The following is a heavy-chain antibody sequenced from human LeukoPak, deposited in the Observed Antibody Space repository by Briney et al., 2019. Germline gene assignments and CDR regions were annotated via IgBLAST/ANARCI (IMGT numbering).Heavy chain of an antibody. CDR2: INHSGST. V-gene: IGHV4-34*01. CDR1: GGSFSGYY. Sequence: SETLSPTCAVYGGSFSGYYWSWIRQPPGKGLEWIGEINHSGSTNYNPSLKSRVTISVDTSKNQFSLKLSSVTAADTAVYYCARHYWTTVTTARFDPWGQGTLVTVSS. J-gene: IGHJ5*02. D-gene: IGHD4-17*01. CDR3: ARHYWTTVTTARFDP.